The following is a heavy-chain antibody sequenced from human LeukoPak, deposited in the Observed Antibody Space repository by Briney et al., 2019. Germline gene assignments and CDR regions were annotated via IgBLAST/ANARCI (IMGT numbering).Heavy chain of an antibody. CDR3: ARGQVFTMIVVGDAFDI. CDR2: IIPILGIA. J-gene: IGHJ3*02. Sequence: GASVKVSCKASGGTFSSYAISWVRQAPGQGLEWRGRIIPILGIANYAQKFQGRVTITADKSTSTAYMELSSLRSEDTAVYYCARGQVFTMIVVGDAFDIWGQGTMVTVSS. D-gene: IGHD3-22*01. V-gene: IGHV1-69*04. CDR1: GGTFSSYA.